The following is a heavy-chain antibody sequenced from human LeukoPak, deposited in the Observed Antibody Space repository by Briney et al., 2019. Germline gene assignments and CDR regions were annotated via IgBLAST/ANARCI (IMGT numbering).Heavy chain of an antibody. CDR3: ARDFAITGYEDY. CDR2: IYSGGST. Sequence: GGSLRLSCAASGFTVSSNYMSWVRQAPGKGLEWVSVIYSGGSTYYADSVKGRFTISRDNSKNTLYLQMNSLRAEDTAVYYCARDFAITGYEDYWGQGTLVTVSS. J-gene: IGHJ4*02. CDR1: GFTVSSNY. V-gene: IGHV3-53*01. D-gene: IGHD5-24*01.